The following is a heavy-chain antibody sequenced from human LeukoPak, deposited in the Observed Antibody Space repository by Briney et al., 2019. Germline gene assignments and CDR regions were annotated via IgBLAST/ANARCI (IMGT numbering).Heavy chain of an antibody. V-gene: IGHV3-53*01. CDR2: LYTGGST. J-gene: IGHJ4*02. CDR1: GFTFSDNY. D-gene: IGHD1-7*01. CDR3: ARVHWNYHAFDY. Sequence: GGSLRLSCAASGFTFSDNYMHWLRQAPGKGLEWVSVLYTGGSTYYADSGKGRFTNSRDNSKNTLYLQMNSLRVEDTAVYYCARVHWNYHAFDYWGQGTLVTVSS.